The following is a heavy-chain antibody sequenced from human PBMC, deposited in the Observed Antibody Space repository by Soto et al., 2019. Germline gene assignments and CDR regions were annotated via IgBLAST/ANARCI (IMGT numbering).Heavy chain of an antibody. CDR3: ASGRSFYEGVGSGDGFDI. CDR2: INYSGRT. CDR1: DGPLKGHY. V-gene: IGHV4-34*02. J-gene: IGHJ3*02. Sequence: QVRLQQWGAELLRPSETLSLTCAVRDGPLKGHYWTWIRQPPGKGLEWIGEINYSGRTNYNPSLKSRVVVSVDTSNSQFSLRLSSVTAADTAIYYCASGRSFYEGVGSGDGFDIWSQGTLVTVSS. D-gene: IGHD2-15*01.